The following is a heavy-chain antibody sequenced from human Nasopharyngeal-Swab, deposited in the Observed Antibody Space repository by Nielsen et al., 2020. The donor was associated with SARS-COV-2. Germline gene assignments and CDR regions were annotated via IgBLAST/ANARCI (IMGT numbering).Heavy chain of an antibody. D-gene: IGHD5-24*01. Sequence: WERQAPAQGLEWMGIINPSGGSTSYAQKFQGRVTMPRDTSTSTVYMELSSLRSEDTAVYYCARAFRDGYNYGYWGQGTLVTVSS. CDR3: ARAFRDGYNYGY. J-gene: IGHJ4*02. V-gene: IGHV1-46*01. CDR2: INPSGGST.